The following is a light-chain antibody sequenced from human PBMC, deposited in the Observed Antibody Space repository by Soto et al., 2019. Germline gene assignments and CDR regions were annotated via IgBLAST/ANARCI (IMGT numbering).Light chain of an antibody. CDR3: QQYNNWPRT. V-gene: IGKV3-15*01. CDR1: QTVRNN. J-gene: IGKJ1*01. CDR2: GAT. Sequence: EIVMTQSPCTLSLSPGETATLSCRASQTVRNNYLAWYQQKPGQAPRLLIHGATTRATGIPARFSGSGSGTEFTLTISSLQSEDFAVYYCQQYNNWPRTFGQGTKV.